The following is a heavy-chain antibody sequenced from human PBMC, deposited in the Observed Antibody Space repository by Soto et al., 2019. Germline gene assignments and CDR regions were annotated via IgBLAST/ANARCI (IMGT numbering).Heavy chain of an antibody. D-gene: IGHD6-6*01. CDR1: EVSFSSYG. J-gene: IGHJ6*02. V-gene: IGHV3-30*18. Sequence: AGGSLRLSCAASEVSFSSYGMHQVRQAPGKGLEWVAVISYDGSNKYYADSVKGGFTISRDNSKNTLYLQMNSLRAEDTAVYYCAKDSRYSSSLSYYYGMDVWGQGTTVTVSS. CDR3: AKDSRYSSSLSYYYGMDV. CDR2: ISYDGSNK.